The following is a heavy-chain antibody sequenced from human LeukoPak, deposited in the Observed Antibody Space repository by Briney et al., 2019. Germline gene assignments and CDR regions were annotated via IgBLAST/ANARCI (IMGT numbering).Heavy chain of an antibody. Sequence: PGGSLRLSCAASGFTVSSNYMSWVRQAPGKGLEWVSIIYTGGSTYYADSVKGRFTISRDNSKNTLSLQMNSLSAEDTAVYYCARRGNYDGSGSNNWFDPWGQGTLVTVSS. CDR2: IYTGGST. CDR1: GFTVSSNY. CDR3: ARRGNYDGSGSNNWFDP. D-gene: IGHD3-10*01. J-gene: IGHJ5*02. V-gene: IGHV3-66*04.